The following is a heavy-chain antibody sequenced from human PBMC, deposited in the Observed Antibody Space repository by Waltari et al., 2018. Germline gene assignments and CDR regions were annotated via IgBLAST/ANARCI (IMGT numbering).Heavy chain of an antibody. D-gene: IGHD3-3*01. CDR3: ARGRAAGGFFTFDS. Sequence: QVQLQESGPRLVKPSETLSLTCSVSGDSISSHYWSWIRHSPGKGLEWLGDSYHNGDSNYTPSSERPLTISGATSMNQSSLRLSLVTTADTAVYSCARGRAAGGFFTFDSWGQGALVTVSS. CDR1: GDSISSHY. CDR2: SYHNGDS. V-gene: IGHV4-59*11. J-gene: IGHJ4*02.